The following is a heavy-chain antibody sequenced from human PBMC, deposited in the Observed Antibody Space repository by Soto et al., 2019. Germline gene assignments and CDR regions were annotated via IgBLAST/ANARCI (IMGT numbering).Heavy chain of an antibody. CDR3: AKDTYSRSWYF. Sequence: LRLSCAASGFTFTNYLMTWVRQAPGKGLEWVSSIDKSGGDTYYADSVKGRFTISRDNSKNTLYLQMNGLRAEDTALYYCAKDTYSRSWYFWGQGTLVTVSS. V-gene: IGHV3-23*05. CDR1: GFTFTNYL. D-gene: IGHD2-2*01. CDR2: IDKSGGDT. J-gene: IGHJ4*02.